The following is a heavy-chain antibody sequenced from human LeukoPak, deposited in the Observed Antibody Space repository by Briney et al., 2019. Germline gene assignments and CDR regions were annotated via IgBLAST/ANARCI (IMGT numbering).Heavy chain of an antibody. D-gene: IGHD2-15*01. V-gene: IGHV5-51*01. CDR3: ARRYCSGGSCYSGDY. Sequence: GESLKISCKGSGYSFTSHWIGWVRQMPGKGLEWMGIIYPGDSDTRYSPSFQGQVTISADKSISTAYLQWSSLKASDTAMYYCARRYCSGGSCYSGDYWGQGTLVTVSS. J-gene: IGHJ4*02. CDR2: IYPGDSDT. CDR1: GYSFTSHW.